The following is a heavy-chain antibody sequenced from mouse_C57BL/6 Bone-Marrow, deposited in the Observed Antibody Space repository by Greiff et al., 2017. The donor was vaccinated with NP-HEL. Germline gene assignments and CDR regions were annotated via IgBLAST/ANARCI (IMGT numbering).Heavy chain of an antibody. Sequence: EVKLEESGGGLVQPGGSLKLSCAASGIDFSRYWMSWVRRAPGKGLEWIGEINPDSSTINYAPSLKDKFIISRDNAKNTLYLQMSKVRSEDTALYYCARKGDYYGSRDYAMDYWGQGTSVTVSS. V-gene: IGHV4-1*01. CDR2: INPDSSTI. D-gene: IGHD1-1*01. CDR3: ARKGDYYGSRDYAMDY. CDR1: GIDFSRYW. J-gene: IGHJ4*01.